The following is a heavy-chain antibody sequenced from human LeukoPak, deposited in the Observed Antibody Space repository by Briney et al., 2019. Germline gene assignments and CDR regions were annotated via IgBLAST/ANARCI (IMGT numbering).Heavy chain of an antibody. Sequence: ASVKVSCKASGYTFTGYYMHWVRQAPGQGLEWMGRINPNSGGTNYAQKFQGRVTMTRDTSISTAYMELSRLRSDDTAVYYCARDFCSGYYPIFDYWGQGTLVTVSS. J-gene: IGHJ4*02. CDR1: GYTFTGYY. D-gene: IGHD3-3*01. CDR3: ARDFCSGYYPIFDY. V-gene: IGHV1-2*06. CDR2: INPNSGGT.